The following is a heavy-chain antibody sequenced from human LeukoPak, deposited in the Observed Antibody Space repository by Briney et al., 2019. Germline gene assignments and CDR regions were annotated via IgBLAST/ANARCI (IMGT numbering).Heavy chain of an antibody. V-gene: IGHV1-8*03. D-gene: IGHD5-12*01. CDR2: MNPNSGST. CDR1: GYTFTSYD. Sequence: ASVKVSCKASGYTFTSYDINWVRQATGQGLEWMGWMNPNSGSTGYAQKLQGRVTIIRNTSISTAYMELSGLRSDATAVYYCARGRSTGYPYYFEYWGQGILVTVSS. CDR3: ARGRSTGYPYYFEY. J-gene: IGHJ4*02.